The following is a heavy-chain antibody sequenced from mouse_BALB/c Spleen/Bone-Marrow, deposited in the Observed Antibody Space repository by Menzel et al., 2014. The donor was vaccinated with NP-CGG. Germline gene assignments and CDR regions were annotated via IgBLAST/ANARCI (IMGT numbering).Heavy chain of an antibody. CDR3: ARWGKLGRGYFDV. CDR1: GFNIKDTY. V-gene: IGHV14-3*02. D-gene: IGHD4-1*01. CDR2: IDPANGNT. Sequence: EVHLQQSGAELVKPGASVKLSCTASGFNIKDTYMHWVKQRPEQGLEWIGRIDPANGNTKYDPKFQGKATITADTSSNTAYLQLSSLTSEDTAVYYCARWGKLGRGYFDVWGAGTPVTVSS. J-gene: IGHJ1*01.